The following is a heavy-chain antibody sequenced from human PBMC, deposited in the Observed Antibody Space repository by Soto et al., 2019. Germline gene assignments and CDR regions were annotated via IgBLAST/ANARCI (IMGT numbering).Heavy chain of an antibody. CDR2: IYYSGST. Sequence: SETLSLTCTVSGGSISSGDYYWSWIRQPPGKGLEWIGYIYYSGSTYYNPSLKSRVTISVDTSKNQFSLKLSSVTVADTAVYYCAGAQLYYYVSSGFPHYYYYYGMDVWGQGTTVTVSS. V-gene: IGHV4-30-4*01. CDR1: GGSISSGDYY. D-gene: IGHD3-22*01. CDR3: AGAQLYYYVSSGFPHYYYYYGMDV. J-gene: IGHJ6*02.